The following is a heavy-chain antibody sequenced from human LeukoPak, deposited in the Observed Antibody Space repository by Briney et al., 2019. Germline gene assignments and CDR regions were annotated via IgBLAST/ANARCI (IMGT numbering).Heavy chain of an antibody. J-gene: IGHJ6*02. Sequence: GRSLRLSCAASGFTFSSYAMHWVRQAPGKGLGGVAVISYDGSNKYYADSVKGRFTISRDNSKNTLYLQMNSLRAEDTAVYYCARGTSAATLHIYYYGMDVWGQGTTVTVSS. CDR2: ISYDGSNK. V-gene: IGHV3-30-3*01. CDR1: GFTFSSYA. CDR3: ARGTSAATLHIYYYGMDV. D-gene: IGHD2-15*01.